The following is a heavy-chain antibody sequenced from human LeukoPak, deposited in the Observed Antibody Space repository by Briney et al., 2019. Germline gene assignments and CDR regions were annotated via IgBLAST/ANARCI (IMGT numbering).Heavy chain of an antibody. D-gene: IGHD3-9*01. J-gene: IGHJ4*02. CDR1: GYTFTSYG. V-gene: IGHV1-18*01. CDR2: ISAYNGNT. CDR3: ARVHSPDPYYDILTGYVDYRANQIDY. Sequence: ASVKVSCKASGYTFTSYGISWVRQAPGQGLEWMGWISAYNGNTNYAQKLQGRVTMTTDTSTSTAYMELRSLRSDDTAVYYCARVHSPDPYYDILTGYVDYRANQIDYWGQGTLVTVSS.